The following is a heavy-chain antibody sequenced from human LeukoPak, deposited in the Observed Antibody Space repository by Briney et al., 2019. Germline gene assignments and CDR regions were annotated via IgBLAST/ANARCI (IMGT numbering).Heavy chain of an antibody. V-gene: IGHV4-34*01. D-gene: IGHD2-2*01. J-gene: IGHJ4*02. Sequence: SETLSLTCAVYGGSFTGYYWSWIRQSPGKGLEWIGEINHSGSTNSRSSLKSRVTISVDTTKNQFSLRVSSVTAADMGLYYCARSPTYCSSSNCPVGYCGYDLDYWGQGTLVTVSS. CDR2: INHSGST. CDR3: ARSPTYCSSSNCPVGYCGYDLDY. CDR1: GGSFTGYY.